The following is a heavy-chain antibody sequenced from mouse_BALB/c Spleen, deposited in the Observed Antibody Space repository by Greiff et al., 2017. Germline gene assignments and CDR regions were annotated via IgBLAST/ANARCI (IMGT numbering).Heavy chain of an antibody. V-gene: IGHV3-2*02. J-gene: IGHJ4*01. CDR3: ARGGLSHYYAMDY. CDR2: ISYSGST. Sequence: EVQLKQSGPGLVKPSQSLSLTCTVTGYSITSDYAWNWIRQFPGNKLEWMGYISYSGSTSYNPSLKSRISITLDTSKNQFFLQLNSVTTEDTATYYCARGGLSHYYAMDYWGQGTSVTVSS. CDR1: GYSITSDYA. D-gene: IGHD3-3*01.